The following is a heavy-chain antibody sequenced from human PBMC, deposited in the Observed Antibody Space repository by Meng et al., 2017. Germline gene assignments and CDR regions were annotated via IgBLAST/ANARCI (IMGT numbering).Heavy chain of an antibody. V-gene: IGHV1-3*01. CDR1: GYTFTSYA. D-gene: IGHD4-17*01. J-gene: IGHJ5*02. CDR3: ARDRSRLSTVTLLFDP. Sequence: VQVGKSGAEVKTPGASVKVSFKASGYTFTSYAMHWVRQAPGQRLEWMGWINAGNGNTKYSQKFQGRVTITRDTSASTAYMELSSLRSEDTAVYYCARDRSRLSTVTLLFDPWGQGTLVTVSS. CDR2: INAGNGNT.